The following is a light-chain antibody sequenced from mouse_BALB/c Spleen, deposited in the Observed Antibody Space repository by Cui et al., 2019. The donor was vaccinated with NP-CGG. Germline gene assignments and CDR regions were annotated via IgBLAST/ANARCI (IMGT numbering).Light chain of an antibody. V-gene: IGLV1*01. Sequence: QAVLTQESAFTTSPGETVTLTCRSSTGPVTTSNYANWVQEKPDHLFTGLIGGTNNRPPGVPARFSGSLIGDKAALTITGAQTEDEAIYFCALWYSNHWVFGGGTKLTVL. CDR3: ALWYSNHWV. J-gene: IGLJ1*01. CDR2: GTN. CDR1: TGPVTTSNY.